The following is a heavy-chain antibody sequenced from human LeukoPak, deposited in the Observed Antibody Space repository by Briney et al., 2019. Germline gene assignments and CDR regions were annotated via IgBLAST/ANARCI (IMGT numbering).Heavy chain of an antibody. CDR2: INPNSSCT. D-gene: IGHD2-2*01. CDR1: GYTFTGYY. J-gene: IGHJ6*02. CDR3: ARDCSSTSCLNYMDV. Sequence: ASVKVSCKVSGYTFTGYYMNWVRQAPGQGLEWMGWINPNSSCTNYAQNFQATVTMSRATSISTAYMELSRLISDDTAVYYCARDCSSTSCLNYMDVWGQGTTVTVSS. V-gene: IGHV1-2*02.